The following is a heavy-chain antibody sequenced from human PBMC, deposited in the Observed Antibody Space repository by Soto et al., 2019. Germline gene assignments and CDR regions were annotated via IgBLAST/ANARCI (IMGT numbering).Heavy chain of an antibody. D-gene: IGHD1-20*01. CDR2: IIPIFGTA. V-gene: IGHV1-69*13. CDR1: GGTFSSYA. CDR3: ARGCNWNAVYYYGMDV. J-gene: IGHJ6*02. Sequence: SVEVSCKASGGTFSSYAISWVRQAPGQGLEWMGGIIPIFGTANYAQKFQGRVTITADESTSTAYMELSSLRSEDTAVYYCARGCNWNAVYYYGMDVWGQGTTVTVSS.